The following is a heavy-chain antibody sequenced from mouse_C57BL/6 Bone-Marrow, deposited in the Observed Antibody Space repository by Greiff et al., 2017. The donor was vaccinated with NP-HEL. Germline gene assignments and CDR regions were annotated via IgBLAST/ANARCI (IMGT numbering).Heavy chain of an antibody. CDR3: ARGYGYPAWFAY. CDR2: INPNYGTT. D-gene: IGHD2-2*01. Sequence: VQLQQSGPELVKPGASVKISCKASGYSFTDYNMNWVKQSNGKSLEWIGVINPNYGTTSYNQKFKGKATLHVDQYSSTAYMQLNSLTSEDSAVYCCARGYGYPAWFAYWGQGTLVTVSA. CDR1: GYSFTDYN. J-gene: IGHJ3*01. V-gene: IGHV1-39*01.